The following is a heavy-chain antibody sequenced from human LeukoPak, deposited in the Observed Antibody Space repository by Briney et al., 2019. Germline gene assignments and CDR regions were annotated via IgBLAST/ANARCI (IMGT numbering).Heavy chain of an antibody. CDR2: INHSGST. Sequence: SETLSLTCAVYGGSFSGYYWSWIRQPPGKGLEWVGEINHSGSTNYNPSLKSRVTISVDTSKNQFSLKLSSVSAADTAVYYCARDGEEMATVGCAFDIWGQGTMVTVSS. D-gene: IGHD5-24*01. CDR1: GGSFSGYY. V-gene: IGHV4-34*01. CDR3: ARDGEEMATVGCAFDI. J-gene: IGHJ3*02.